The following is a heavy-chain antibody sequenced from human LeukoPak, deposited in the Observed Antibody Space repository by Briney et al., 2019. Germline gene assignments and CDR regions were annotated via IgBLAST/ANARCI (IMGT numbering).Heavy chain of an antibody. CDR2: IYHSGST. J-gene: IGHJ3*02. D-gene: IGHD4-17*01. Sequence: PSETLSHTCTVSGYSISSGYYWGWIRQPPGKGLEWIGSIYHSGSTYYNPSLKSRVTISVDTSKNQFSLKLSSVTAADTAVYYCARGGDYVLDAFDIWGQGTMVTVSS. CDR1: GYSISSGYY. V-gene: IGHV4-38-2*02. CDR3: ARGGDYVLDAFDI.